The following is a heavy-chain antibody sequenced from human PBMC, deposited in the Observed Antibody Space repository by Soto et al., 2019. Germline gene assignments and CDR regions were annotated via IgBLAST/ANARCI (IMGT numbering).Heavy chain of an antibody. J-gene: IGHJ6*02. Sequence: ASVKVSCKASGYTFTGYYMHWVRQAPGQGLEWMGWINPNSGGTNYAQKFQGWVTMTRDTSISTAYMELSRLRSDDTAVYYCARTNYDFWSGAAKNYGKDVWGQGTTVTVSS. CDR1: GYTFTGYY. CDR2: INPNSGGT. D-gene: IGHD3-3*01. V-gene: IGHV1-2*04. CDR3: ARTNYDFWSGAAKNYGKDV.